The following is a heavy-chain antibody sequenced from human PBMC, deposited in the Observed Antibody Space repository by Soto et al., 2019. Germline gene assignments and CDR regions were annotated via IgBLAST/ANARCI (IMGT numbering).Heavy chain of an antibody. D-gene: IGHD3-16*01. CDR1: GFTFRSYV. V-gene: IGHV3-30*19. Sequence: QVQLVESGGGVVQPGTSLRVSCVGSGFTFRSYVIHWVRQAPCKGLEWVALTSYDGSDKYYGDSVRGRFTISRDNSRNTVDLQMDSLRLEDTALYYCARWGTTGGLDVWGQGTLVSVS. CDR3: ARWGTTGGLDV. CDR2: TSYDGSDK. J-gene: IGHJ1*01.